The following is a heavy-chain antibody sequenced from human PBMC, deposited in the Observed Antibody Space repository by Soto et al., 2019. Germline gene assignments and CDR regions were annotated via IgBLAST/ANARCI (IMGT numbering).Heavy chain of an antibody. CDR1: GGSFSGYY. CDR3: ARGPGSSSWYSYYYGMDV. CDR2: INHSGST. Sequence: SETLSLTCAVCGGSFSGYYWSWIRQPPGKGLEWIGEINHSGSTNYNPSLKSRVTISVDTSKNQFSLKLSSVTAADTAVYYCARGPGSSSWYSYYYGMDVWGQGTTVTVSS. J-gene: IGHJ6*02. V-gene: IGHV4-34*01. D-gene: IGHD6-13*01.